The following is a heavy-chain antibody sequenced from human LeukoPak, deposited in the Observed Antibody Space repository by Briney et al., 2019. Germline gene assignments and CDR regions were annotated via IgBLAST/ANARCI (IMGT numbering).Heavy chain of an antibody. J-gene: IGHJ6*02. D-gene: IGHD3-10*01. CDR3: ARETMVRGVIISDYYYYYGMDV. CDR2: ISAYNGNT. CDR1: GYTFTSYG. Sequence: ASVKVSCKASGYTFTSYGISWVRQAPGQGLEWMGWISAYNGNTNYAQKLQGRVTMTTDTSTSTAYMELRSLRSDDTAVYYCARETMVRGVIISDYYYYYGMDVWGQGTTVTVSS. V-gene: IGHV1-18*01.